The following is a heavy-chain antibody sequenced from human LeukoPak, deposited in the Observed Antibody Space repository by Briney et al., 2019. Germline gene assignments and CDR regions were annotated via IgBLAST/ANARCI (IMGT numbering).Heavy chain of an antibody. Sequence: SETLSLTCTVSGGSISDNYWSWARQPPGKGLEWIGYIYYSGSANYNPSLASRVTMSVDTSKNQFSLKLNSVTAADTAVYYCARDGGCGSSTGCYPDAFHIWCQGTMVTVSS. CDR3: ARDGGCGSSTGCYPDAFHI. D-gene: IGHD2-2*01. V-gene: IGHV4-59*01. CDR1: GGSISDNY. CDR2: IYYSGSA. J-gene: IGHJ3*02.